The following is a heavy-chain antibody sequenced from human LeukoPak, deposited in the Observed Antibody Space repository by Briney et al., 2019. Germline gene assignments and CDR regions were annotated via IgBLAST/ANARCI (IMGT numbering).Heavy chain of an antibody. CDR3: AKVTLWDFDAFDI. J-gene: IGHJ3*02. V-gene: IGHV3-23*01. CDR1: GFTFSSYA. D-gene: IGHD3-16*01. Sequence: GGSLRLSCAASGFTFSSYAMSWVRQAPGKGLEWVSAISGSGGSTYYADSVKGRFTISRDNSKNTLYLQMNSLRAEDTAVYYRAKVTLWDFDAFDIWGQGTMVTVSS. CDR2: ISGSGGST.